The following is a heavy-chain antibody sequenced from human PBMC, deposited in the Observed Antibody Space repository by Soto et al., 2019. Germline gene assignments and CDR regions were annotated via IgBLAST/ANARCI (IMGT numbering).Heavy chain of an antibody. Sequence: PSETLSLTCTVSGGSISSSSYYWGWIRQPPGKGLEWIGSIYYSGSTYYNPSLKSRVTISVDTSKNQFSLKLSSVTAADTAVYYCARTENWNSEFYFDYWGQGTLVTVSS. V-gene: IGHV4-39*07. CDR2: IYYSGST. CDR3: ARTENWNSEFYFDY. D-gene: IGHD1-7*01. J-gene: IGHJ4*02. CDR1: GGSISSSSYY.